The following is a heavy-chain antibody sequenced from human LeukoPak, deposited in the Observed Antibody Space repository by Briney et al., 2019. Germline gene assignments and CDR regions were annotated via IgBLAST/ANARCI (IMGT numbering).Heavy chain of an antibody. CDR2: ISGSGDST. CDR1: GFTSTDYA. Sequence: GGSLRLSCVASGFTSTDYAMSWVRQAPGKGLEWVSAISGSGDSTYYADSVKGRFTISRDNSKNTLYLQMNSLRAEDTAVYYCAKVRILLWPYAFDIWGQGTMVTVSS. J-gene: IGHJ3*02. D-gene: IGHD3-10*01. CDR3: AKVRILLWPYAFDI. V-gene: IGHV3-23*01.